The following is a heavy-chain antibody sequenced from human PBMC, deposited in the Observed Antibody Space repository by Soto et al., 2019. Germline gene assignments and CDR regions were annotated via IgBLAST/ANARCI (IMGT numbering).Heavy chain of an antibody. V-gene: IGHV1-8*02. D-gene: IGHD3-22*01. CDR1: GYTFTIYY. Sequence: ASVNVSCKASGYTFTIYYMHWVRQAPGQGLEWMGWMNANSGNTGYAQKFQGRVTMTRNTSITTAYMELTSLKSEDTAVYYCTRGGAYYYDSSGYYYGPYFDYWGRGTLVTVSS. J-gene: IGHJ4*02. CDR2: MNANSGNT. CDR3: TRGGAYYYDSSGYYYGPYFDY.